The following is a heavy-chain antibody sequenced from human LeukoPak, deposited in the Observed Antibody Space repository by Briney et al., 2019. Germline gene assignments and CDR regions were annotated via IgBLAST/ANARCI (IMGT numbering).Heavy chain of an antibody. CDR2: ITGYNGNT. Sequence: SVRVSSKTSGYTFTSDGIIGVRQPPGQVGVRMGWITGYNGNTQYVEMLHSKITMTTDTSPSTGYMELRSLRSRDTPVYYCAREWLHPRGSDAFDIWGEGTMVTVSS. D-gene: IGHD5-24*01. CDR3: AREWLHPRGSDAFDI. J-gene: IGHJ3*02. V-gene: IGHV1-18*01. CDR1: GYTFTSDG.